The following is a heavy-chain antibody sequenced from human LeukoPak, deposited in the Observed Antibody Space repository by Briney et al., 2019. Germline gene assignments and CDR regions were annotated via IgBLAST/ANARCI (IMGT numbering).Heavy chain of an antibody. CDR1: GYTFTSYY. CDR3: ARFDPVAGTQD. Sequence: ASVKVSCKASGYTFTSYYMHWVRQAPGQGLEWMGIINPSGDSTSYAQKFQGRVTMTRDTSTSTVYMELSSLRSEDTAVYYCARFDPVAGTQDWGQGTLVTVSS. J-gene: IGHJ4*02. V-gene: IGHV1-46*01. D-gene: IGHD6-19*01. CDR2: INPSGDST.